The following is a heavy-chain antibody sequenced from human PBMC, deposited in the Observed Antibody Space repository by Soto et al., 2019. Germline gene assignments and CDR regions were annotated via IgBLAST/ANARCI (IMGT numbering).Heavy chain of an antibody. CDR1: GYTFTSYG. J-gene: IGHJ4*02. V-gene: IGHV1-18*01. Sequence: QVQLVQSGAEVKKPGASVKVSCKASGYTFTSYGISWVRQAPGQGLEWMGWTNAYNGNTNYAQNPQGRVTMTTDTSTSPAYRELRSLRSDDTAVYYCARDWFGIDYWGQGTVVTVSS. CDR3: ARDWFGIDY. D-gene: IGHD3-16*01. CDR2: TNAYNGNT.